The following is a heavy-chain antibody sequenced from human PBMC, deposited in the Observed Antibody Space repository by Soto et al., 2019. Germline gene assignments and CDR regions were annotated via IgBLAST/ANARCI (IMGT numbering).Heavy chain of an antibody. V-gene: IGHV1-69*12. D-gene: IGHD2-15*01. J-gene: IGHJ6*02. CDR3: ESWLKGADIGNYYYGMDV. CDR2: IMPIFRAP. CDR1: GGAFRDYA. Sequence: QVQLVQSGAEVKKPGSSVKVSCKASGGAFRDYAFSWVRQAPGQGLEWLGGIMPIFRAPDYAQKFQGRVTIAAXEXTXTXNMVMRGLRSEDTAVYYCESWLKGADIGNYYYGMDVWGQGTTVTVS.